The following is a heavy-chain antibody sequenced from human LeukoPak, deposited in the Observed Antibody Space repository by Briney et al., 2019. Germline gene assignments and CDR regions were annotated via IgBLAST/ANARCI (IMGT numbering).Heavy chain of an antibody. CDR3: ARVRGGSYYYYYYMDV. CDR1: GYTFTSYD. Sequence: GASVKVSCKASGYTFTSYDINWVRQATGQGLEWMGWMNPNSGNTGYAQKFQGRVTMTRNTSVSTAYMELSSLRSEDTAVYYCARVRGGSYYYYYYMDVWGKGTTVTISS. V-gene: IGHV1-8*01. CDR2: MNPNSGNT. J-gene: IGHJ6*03. D-gene: IGHD2-15*01.